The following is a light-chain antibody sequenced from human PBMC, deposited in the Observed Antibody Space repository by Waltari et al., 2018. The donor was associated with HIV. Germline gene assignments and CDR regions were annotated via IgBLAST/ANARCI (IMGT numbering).Light chain of an antibody. V-gene: IGLV2-14*03. CDR3: SSYTSSSVV. Sequence: QSALTQPASVSGSPGQSITISCTGTSSDGGGYNYVSWYQQHPRKAPKLMIYDVSNRPSGVSNRFSGSKSGNTASLTISGLQAEDEADYYCSSYTSSSVVFGGGTKLTVL. CDR2: DVS. J-gene: IGLJ2*01. CDR1: SSDGGGYNY.